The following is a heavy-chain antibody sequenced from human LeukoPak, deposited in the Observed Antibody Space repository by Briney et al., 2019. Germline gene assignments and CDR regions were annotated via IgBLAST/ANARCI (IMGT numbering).Heavy chain of an antibody. Sequence: PSETLSLTCTVSGDSISSYYWSWIRQPPGKGLEWIGYIYYSGSTNYNPSLKSRVTISVDTSKNDFSLKLSSVTAADTAVYYCARDLPGSPIWFDPWGQGTLVTVSS. V-gene: IGHV4-59*01. CDR2: IYYSGST. CDR1: GDSISSYY. J-gene: IGHJ5*02. CDR3: ARDLPGSPIWFDP. D-gene: IGHD1-26*01.